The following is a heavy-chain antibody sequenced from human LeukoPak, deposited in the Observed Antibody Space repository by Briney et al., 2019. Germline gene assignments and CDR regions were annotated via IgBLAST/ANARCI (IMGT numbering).Heavy chain of an antibody. J-gene: IGHJ6*03. CDR2: INPNSGDT. V-gene: IGHV1-2*02. Sequence: ASVKVSCKASGYIFTGYYMHWVRQAPGQGLEWMAWINPNSGDTNYAQKFQGRVTMTRDTSIRTAYMELSRLRSDDTAVYHCARSDYYYYYMDVWGKGTTVTVSS. CDR1: GYIFTGYY. CDR3: ARSDYYYYYMDV.